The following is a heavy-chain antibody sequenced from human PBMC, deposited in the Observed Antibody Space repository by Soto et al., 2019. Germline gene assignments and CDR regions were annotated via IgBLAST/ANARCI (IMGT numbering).Heavy chain of an antibody. CDR2: IAYDGSNK. Sequence: PGGSRRLSCAASGFTFSSYGMHWVRQAPGKGREGVAVIAYDGSNKYYADSVKGRFTISRDNSTNTLYLQMNSLRAEDTAVYSCAKDSDYITGTSYSFDYWGQGTLVTVSS. D-gene: IGHD1-7*01. CDR1: GFTFSSYG. CDR3: AKDSDYITGTSYSFDY. V-gene: IGHV3-30*18. J-gene: IGHJ4*02.